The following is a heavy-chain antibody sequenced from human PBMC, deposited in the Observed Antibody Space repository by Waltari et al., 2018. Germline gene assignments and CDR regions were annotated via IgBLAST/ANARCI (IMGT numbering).Heavy chain of an antibody. V-gene: IGHV1-2*02. D-gene: IGHD6-19*01. CDR2: INPTSGGT. CDR1: GYTFTGYD. Sequence: QVQLVQSGAEGKKPGASVKVSCKACGYTFTGYDMHWVRQDPGQGLEWMGWINPTSGGTHYAQKFQGRVTMTRDTSIRTAYMELSRLRSDDTAVYYCARGVSVAANHDYWGQGTLVTVSS. CDR3: ARGVSVAANHDY. J-gene: IGHJ4*02.